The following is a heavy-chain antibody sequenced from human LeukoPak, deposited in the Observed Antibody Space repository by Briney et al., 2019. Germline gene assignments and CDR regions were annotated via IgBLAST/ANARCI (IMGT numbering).Heavy chain of an antibody. Sequence: SETLSLTCTVSGGSISSGSYYWSWIRQPAGKGLEWIGRIYTSGSTNYNPSLKSRVTISVDTSKNQFSLKLSSVTAADTAVYYCARERSTAMVYFDYWGQGTLVTVSS. CDR3: ARERSTAMVYFDY. D-gene: IGHD5-18*01. CDR1: GGSISSGSYY. J-gene: IGHJ4*02. V-gene: IGHV4-61*02. CDR2: IYTSGST.